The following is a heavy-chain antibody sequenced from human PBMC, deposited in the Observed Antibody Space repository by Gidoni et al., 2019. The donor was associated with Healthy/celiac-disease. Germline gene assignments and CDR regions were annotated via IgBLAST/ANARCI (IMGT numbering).Heavy chain of an antibody. D-gene: IGHD2-21*02. CDR3: ASDSDVTAFDY. CDR1: GFSVSSNY. J-gene: IGHJ4*02. Sequence: EVQLVESGGGWIEAGGSLRLACAAPGFSVSSNYMIWVRQDPGKGLGCGSVIYSGGSPYYADSVMGRFTISRDNSKNTLYLQMNSLRAEDTAVYYCASDSDVTAFDYWGQGTLVTVSS. V-gene: IGHV3-53*01. CDR2: IYSGGSP.